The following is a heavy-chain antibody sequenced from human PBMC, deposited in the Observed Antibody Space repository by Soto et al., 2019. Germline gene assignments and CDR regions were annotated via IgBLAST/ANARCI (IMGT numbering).Heavy chain of an antibody. CDR3: AAAVVRCSGGSCSRDAFDI. V-gene: IGHV1-58*02. CDR1: GFTFTSSA. D-gene: IGHD2-15*01. Sequence: ASVKVSCKASGFTFTSSAMQWVRQARGQRLEWIGWIVVGSGNTNYAQKFQERVTITRDMSTSTAYMELSSLRSEDTAVYYCAAAVVRCSGGSCSRDAFDIWGQGTMVTVSS. CDR2: IVVGSGNT. J-gene: IGHJ3*02.